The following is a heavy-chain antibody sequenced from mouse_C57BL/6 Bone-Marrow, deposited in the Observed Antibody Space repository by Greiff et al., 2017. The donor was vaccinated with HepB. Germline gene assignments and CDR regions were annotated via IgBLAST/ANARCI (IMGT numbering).Heavy chain of an antibody. CDR3: ARGTEGY. CDR2: IDPSDSET. V-gene: IGHV1-52*01. Sequence: QVQLKESGAELVRPGSSVKLSCKASGYTFTSYWMHWVKQRPIQGLEWIGNIDPSDSETHYNQKFKDKATLTVDKSSSTAYMQLSSLTSEDSAVYYCARGTEGYWGQGTTLTVSS. J-gene: IGHJ2*01. D-gene: IGHD3-3*01. CDR1: GYTFTSYW.